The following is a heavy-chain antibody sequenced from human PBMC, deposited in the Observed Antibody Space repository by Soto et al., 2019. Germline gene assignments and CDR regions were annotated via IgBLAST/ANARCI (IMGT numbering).Heavy chain of an antibody. CDR3: AKATATGGGAFEI. CDR1: GFICSSYD. CDR2: ILVGGST. J-gene: IGHJ3*02. V-gene: IGHV3-23*01. D-gene: IGHD2-8*02. Sequence: XASLRLSCAASGFICSSYDMSWVRQAPGKGLEWVSTILVGGSTHYEDSVKGRFTISRDTSKNTVYLQMNSLTAGDTAVYYCAKATATGGGAFEICGQGTMVTVSS.